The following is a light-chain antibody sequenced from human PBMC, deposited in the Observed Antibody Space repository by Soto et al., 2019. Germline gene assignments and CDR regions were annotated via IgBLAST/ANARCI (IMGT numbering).Light chain of an antibody. CDR1: QSVSSY. CDR3: QQRSNWPALT. V-gene: IGKV3-11*01. J-gene: IGKJ4*01. Sequence: EIVLTQSTATLSLSPGERATLSCRASQSVSSYLAWYQQKPGQAPRLLIYDASNRATGIPARFSGSGSGTAFTLTIRSLEPADFAVYYCQQRSNWPALTFGGGTKVEIK. CDR2: DAS.